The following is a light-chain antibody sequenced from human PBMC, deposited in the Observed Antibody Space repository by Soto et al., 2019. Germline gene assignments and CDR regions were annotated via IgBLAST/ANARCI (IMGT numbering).Light chain of an antibody. J-gene: IGLJ2*01. CDR2: STS. Sequence: QSVVTQEPSLTVSPGGTVTLTCASSTGAVTSGYYPNWFQQKPGQAPRALIYSTSNKYSWTPARFSGSLLGGKAALTLSGVQPEDEAEYYCLLYYGGAVVFGGGTKVTVL. CDR3: LLYYGGAVV. V-gene: IGLV7-43*01. CDR1: TGAVTSGYY.